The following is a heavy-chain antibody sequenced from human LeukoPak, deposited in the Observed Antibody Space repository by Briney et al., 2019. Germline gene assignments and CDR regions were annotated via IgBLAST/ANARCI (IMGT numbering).Heavy chain of an antibody. D-gene: IGHD3-22*01. CDR3: ARAVYDSSGYYYWVLDY. J-gene: IGHJ4*02. CDR2: IYTSGST. CDR1: GGSISSYY. Sequence: SETLSLTCTVSGGSISSYYWSWIRQPAGKGLEWIGRIYTSGSTNYNPSLKSRVTMSVDTSKNQFSLKLSSVTAADTAVYYCARAVYDSSGYYYWVLDYWGQGTLVTVSS. V-gene: IGHV4-4*07.